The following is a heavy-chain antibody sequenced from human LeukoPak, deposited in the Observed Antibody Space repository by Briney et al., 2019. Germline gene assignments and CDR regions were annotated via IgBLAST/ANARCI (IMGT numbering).Heavy chain of an antibody. J-gene: IGHJ4*02. Sequence: PGGSLTLSCAAAGFTFSSYWMSWVRQAQGKGLGWVANIKFDGSEKYYVDSVKGRFTISRDNAKNSLYLQMNSLRAEDTAVYYCARAPREWLLGYYFDYWGQGTLVTVSS. CDR1: GFTFSSYW. V-gene: IGHV3-7*01. CDR2: IKFDGSEK. CDR3: ARAPREWLLGYYFDY. D-gene: IGHD3-3*01.